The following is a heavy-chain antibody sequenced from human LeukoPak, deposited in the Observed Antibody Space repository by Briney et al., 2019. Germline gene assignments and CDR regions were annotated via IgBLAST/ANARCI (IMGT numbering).Heavy chain of an antibody. J-gene: IGHJ5*02. CDR1: GGSISSFY. CDR3: ARYPSAAFWLDP. CDR2: IYSSGNI. D-gene: IGHD2-2*01. V-gene: IGHV4-59*01. Sequence: PSETLSLTCTVSGGSISSFYWSWIRQPPGKGLEFIGYIYSSGNIKYSPSLKSRVTISLDTAKNQFSLRLRSVTAADTAVYYCARYPSAAFWLDPWGQGTLVTVSS.